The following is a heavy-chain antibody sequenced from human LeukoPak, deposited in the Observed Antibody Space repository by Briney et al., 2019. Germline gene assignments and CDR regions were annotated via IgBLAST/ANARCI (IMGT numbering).Heavy chain of an antibody. CDR3: ARGTWNYYGSGSYNFDY. CDR1: GYSISSGYY. Sequence: SETLSLTCTVSGYSISSGYYWGWIRQPPGKGLEWIGSIYHSGSTYYNPSLKSRVTISVDTSKNQFSLKLSSVTAADTAVYYCARGTWNYYGSGSYNFDYWGQGTLVTVSS. J-gene: IGHJ4*02. CDR2: IYHSGST. V-gene: IGHV4-38-2*02. D-gene: IGHD3-10*01.